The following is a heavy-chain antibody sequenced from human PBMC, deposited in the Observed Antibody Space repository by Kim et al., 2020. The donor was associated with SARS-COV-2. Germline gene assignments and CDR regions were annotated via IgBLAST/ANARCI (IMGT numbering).Heavy chain of an antibody. CDR1: GFTFGTFA. CDR3: ALDTRGYWVALVDP. D-gene: IGHD6-25*01. Sequence: GGSLRLSCEASGFTFGTFAMPWVRQAPGKGLEWVSRITSHSVIMYYAGSVKGRFTVSRDSSKDYLYLQMHRRRATDTAFYYYALDTRGYWVALVDP. V-gene: IGHV3-9*01. CDR2: ITSHSVIM. J-gene: IGHJ5*02.